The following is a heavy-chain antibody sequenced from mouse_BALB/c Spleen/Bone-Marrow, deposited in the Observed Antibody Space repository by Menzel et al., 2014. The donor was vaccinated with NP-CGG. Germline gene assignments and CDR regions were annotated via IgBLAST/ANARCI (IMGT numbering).Heavy chain of an antibody. CDR3: AREPHYYAMDY. V-gene: IGHV2-6-7*01. Sequence: VKLVESGPGLVAPSQSLSIPCTVSGFSLTGYGVNWVRQPPGKGLGWLGMIWGDGSTDYNSALKSRLSISKDNSKSQVFLKMNSLQTDDTARYYCAREPHYYAMDYWGQGTSVTVSS. CDR1: GFSLTGYG. J-gene: IGHJ4*01. CDR2: IWGDGST.